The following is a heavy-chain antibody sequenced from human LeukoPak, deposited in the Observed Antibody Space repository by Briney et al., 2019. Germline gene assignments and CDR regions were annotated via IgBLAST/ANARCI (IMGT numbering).Heavy chain of an antibody. V-gene: IGHV3-21*01. J-gene: IGHJ4*02. CDR1: GYTFNIHG. D-gene: IGHD3-22*01. CDR3: ARDYDPDTYYYDSSGYYY. Sequence: GGSLRLSCAASGYTFNIHGMNWVRQAPGKGPEWVSSISSSSSYIYYADSVKGRFTISRDNAKNSLYLQMNSLRAEDTAVYYCARDYDPDTYYYDSSGYYYWGQGTLVTVSS. CDR2: ISSSSSYI.